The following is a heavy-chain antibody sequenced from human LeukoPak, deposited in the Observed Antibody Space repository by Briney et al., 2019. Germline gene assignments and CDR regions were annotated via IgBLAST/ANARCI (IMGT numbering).Heavy chain of an antibody. CDR2: IYYSGST. CDR1: GGSISSGDYY. D-gene: IGHD7-27*01. CDR3: ARSWGANWGSYCFDY. J-gene: IGHJ4*02. V-gene: IGHV4-30-4*01. Sequence: SETLSLTCTVSGGSISSGDYYWSWIRQPPGKGLEWIGYIYYSGSTYYNPSLKSRVTMSVDTSKNQFSLKLSSVTAADTAVYYCARSWGANWGSYCFDYWGQGTLVTVSS.